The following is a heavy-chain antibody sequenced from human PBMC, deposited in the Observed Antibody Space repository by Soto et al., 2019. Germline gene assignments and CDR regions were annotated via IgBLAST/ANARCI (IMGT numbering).Heavy chain of an antibody. J-gene: IGHJ6*02. D-gene: IGHD3-10*01. CDR3: SALGV. CDR1: GFAFSNAW. CDR2: XKSKTDGGTT. V-gene: IGHV3-15*07. Sequence: EVQLVESGGGLVKPGGSLRLSCAASGFAFSNAWMHWVRQAPGKGLEWVGRXKSKTDGGTTDYAAPVKGRLTISRDDSXXXXXXXXXXXXXXXTAVYYCSALGVWGQGTTVTVSS.